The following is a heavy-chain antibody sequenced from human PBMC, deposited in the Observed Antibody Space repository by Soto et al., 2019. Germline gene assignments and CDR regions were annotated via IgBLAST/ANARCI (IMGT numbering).Heavy chain of an antibody. CDR1: GGNFRNYA. V-gene: IGHV1-69*01. CDR3: ARRSGSHSNGLDS. D-gene: IGHD1-26*01. CDR2: FIPIVGAA. J-gene: IGHJ3*02. Sequence: QVQLVQSGAEVKKPGSSLKVSCKASGGNFRNYAISWVRQALGEGLEWMGGFIPIVGAANYAPKLQGRVRITADDSTSTAYMELNSLKFDGTAMYYWARRSGSHSNGLDSWGQGTRVTVSS.